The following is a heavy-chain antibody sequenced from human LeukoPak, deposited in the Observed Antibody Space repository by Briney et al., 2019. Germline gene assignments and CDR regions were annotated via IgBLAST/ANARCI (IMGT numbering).Heavy chain of an antibody. J-gene: IGHJ4*02. CDR2: ISSNGSPI. CDR1: GFTFSSYE. V-gene: IGHV3-48*03. D-gene: IGHD3-10*01. Sequence: GGSLRLSCAASGFTFSSYEMNRVRQAPGKGLEWVSYISSNGSPIFYADSVKGRFTISRDNAKNSLSLLMNSLRAEDTAVYYCARDVGSGILDWGQGTLVTVSS. CDR3: ARDVGSGILD.